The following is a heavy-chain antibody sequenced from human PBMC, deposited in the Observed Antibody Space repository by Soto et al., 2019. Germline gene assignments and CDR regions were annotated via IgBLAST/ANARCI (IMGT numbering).Heavy chain of an antibody. J-gene: IGHJ6*02. V-gene: IGHV3-23*01. CDR2: ISGSGGST. CDR1: GFPLSDHY. Sequence: GGSLRLSCAASGFPLSDHYMSWIRQAPGKGLEWVSAISGSGGSTYYADSVKGRFTISRDNSKNTLYLKMNSLRDEDTAVYYCANHPEEEGMDGWGQGNNVTGSS. CDR3: ANHPEEEGMDG.